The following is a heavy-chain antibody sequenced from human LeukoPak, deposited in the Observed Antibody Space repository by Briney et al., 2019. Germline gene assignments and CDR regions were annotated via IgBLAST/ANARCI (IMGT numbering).Heavy chain of an antibody. D-gene: IGHD6-13*01. CDR2: IYTSGST. CDR3: AMRERLAAAFDY. V-gene: IGHV4-4*07. J-gene: IGHJ4*02. CDR1: GGSISNYY. Sequence: SETLSLTCTVFGGSISNYYWSWIRQPAGKGLEWIGRIYTSGSTNYNPSLKSRVTISVDTSKNQFSLKLSSVTAADTAVYYCAMRERLAAAFDYWGQGTLVTVSS.